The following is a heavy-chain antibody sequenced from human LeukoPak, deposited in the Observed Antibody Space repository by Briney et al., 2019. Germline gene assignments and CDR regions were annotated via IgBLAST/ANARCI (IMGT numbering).Heavy chain of an antibody. J-gene: IGHJ4*02. CDR1: GFAFSTYW. V-gene: IGHV3-23*01. D-gene: IGHD2-8*01. CDR2: ISGSGGST. Sequence: GGSLRLSCAASGFAFSTYWMDWVRQAPGKGLEWVSAISGSGGSTYYADSVKGRFTISRDNSKNTLYLQMNSLRAGDTAVYYCAKGVGTFDYWGQGTLVSVS. CDR3: AKGVGTFDY.